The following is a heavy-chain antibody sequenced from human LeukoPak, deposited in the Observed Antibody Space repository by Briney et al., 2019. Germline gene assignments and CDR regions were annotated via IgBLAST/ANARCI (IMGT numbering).Heavy chain of an antibody. D-gene: IGHD3-22*01. CDR1: Y. Sequence: YMDWVRQPPGKGLEWLGSIYYSGSTYYNPSLKSRVTISVDTSKNQFSLKLSSVTAADTAVYYCARLDYYDSSGTFDYWGQGTLVTVSS. CDR2: IYYSGST. V-gene: IGHV4-39*01. J-gene: IGHJ4*02. CDR3: ARLDYYDSSGTFDY.